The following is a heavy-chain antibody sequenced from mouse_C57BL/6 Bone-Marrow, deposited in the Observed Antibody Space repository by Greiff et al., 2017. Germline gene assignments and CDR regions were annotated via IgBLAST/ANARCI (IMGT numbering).Heavy chain of an antibody. CDR2: IWRGGIT. CDR1: GFSLTSYG. CDR3: AKTYLLCLSY. V-gene: IGHV2-5*01. J-gene: IGHJ3*01. Sequence: VQLQQSGPGLVQPSQSLSITCPVSGFSLTSYGVHWVRHSPGKGLEWLGVIWRGGITDSNAAFMSRLSITKDNSKSQVFFKMNSLQADDTAIYYCAKTYLLCLSYWGQGTLVTVSA. D-gene: IGHD2-2*01.